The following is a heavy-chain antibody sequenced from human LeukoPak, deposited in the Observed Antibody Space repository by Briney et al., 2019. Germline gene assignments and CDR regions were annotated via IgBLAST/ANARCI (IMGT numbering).Heavy chain of an antibody. Sequence: GGSLRLSCAASGFTFSSYGMSWVRQAPGKGLEWVSAISGSGGSTYYADSVKGRFTISRDNSKNTLYLQMNSLRAEDTAVYYCAKIVGPMVRVPCDYWGQGTLVTVSS. J-gene: IGHJ4*02. D-gene: IGHD3-10*01. CDR3: AKIVGPMVRVPCDY. CDR2: ISGSGGST. CDR1: GFTFSSYG. V-gene: IGHV3-23*01.